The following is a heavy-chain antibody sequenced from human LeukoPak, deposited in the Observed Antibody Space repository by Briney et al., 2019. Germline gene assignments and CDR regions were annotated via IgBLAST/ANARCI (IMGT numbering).Heavy chain of an antibody. V-gene: IGHV3-21*01. CDR3: ARDQYYSDSSGYPYDI. J-gene: IGHJ3*02. D-gene: IGHD3-22*01. CDR2: ISGSSSHV. CDR1: GFSFSIYN. Sequence: GGSLRLSCEASGFSFSIYNMNWVRLAPGKGLEWVSSISGSSSHVWYADSVKGRFTSSRDNAKNSLYLQMSSLRVEDTAVYYCARDQYYSDSSGYPYDIWGQGTMVTVSS.